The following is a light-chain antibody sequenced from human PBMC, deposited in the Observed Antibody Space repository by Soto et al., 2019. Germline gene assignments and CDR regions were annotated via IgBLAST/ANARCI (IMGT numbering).Light chain of an antibody. CDR3: QQYGRSLS. CDR2: GAS. Sequence: EIVMTQSPATLSVSPGQGATLSCRASQPISRNLAWYQQKPGQAPRLLIYGASTRATDIPGRFSGGGSGTEFTLSISRLEPEDFAVCYCQQYGRSLSFGGGTKVDIK. J-gene: IGKJ4*01. CDR1: QPISRN. V-gene: IGKV3-15*01.